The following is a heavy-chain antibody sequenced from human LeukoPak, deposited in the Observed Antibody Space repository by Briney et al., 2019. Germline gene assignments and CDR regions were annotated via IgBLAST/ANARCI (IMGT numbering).Heavy chain of an antibody. CDR2: IYHTGTT. V-gene: IGHV4-39*01. CDR3: ARQECNGGSCYSRAIWFDP. Sequence: PSETLSLTCNVSGGSISDTSYYWGWIRQPPGKGLEWLGSIYHTGTTYYSPSLKSRVTISVHTSKNQFSLKLSSVTAADTAVYYCARQECNGGSCYSRAIWFDPWGQGTLVTVSS. J-gene: IGHJ5*02. D-gene: IGHD2-15*01. CDR1: GGSISDTSYY.